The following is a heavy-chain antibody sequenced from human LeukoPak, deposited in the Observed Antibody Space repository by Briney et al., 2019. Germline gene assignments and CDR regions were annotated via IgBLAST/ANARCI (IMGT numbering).Heavy chain of an antibody. CDR3: ARGDSSGWDNWFDP. V-gene: IGHV3-74*01. J-gene: IGHJ5*02. CDR1: GGSISSSSYY. Sequence: ETLSLTCTVSGGSISSSSYYWGWIRQPPGKGLEWVSRINSDGSSTSYADSVKGRFTISRDNAKNTLYLQMNSLRAEDTAVYYCARGDSSGWDNWFDPWGQGTLVTVSS. D-gene: IGHD6-19*01. CDR2: INSDGSST.